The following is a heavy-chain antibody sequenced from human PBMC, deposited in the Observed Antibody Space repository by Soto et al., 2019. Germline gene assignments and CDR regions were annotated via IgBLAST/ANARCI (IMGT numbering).Heavy chain of an antibody. J-gene: IGHJ3*02. CDR3: AKDRDYNDIVANGGAFDI. V-gene: IGHV3-9*01. D-gene: IGHD5-12*01. CDR1: GFTFDDYA. CDR2: ISWNSGSI. Sequence: EVQLVESGGGLVQPGRSLRLSCAASGFTFDDYAMHWVRQAPGKGLEWVSGISWNSGSIGYADSVKGRFTISRDNAKNSLYLQMNSLRAEDTALYYCAKDRDYNDIVANGGAFDIGGQGTMVTVSS.